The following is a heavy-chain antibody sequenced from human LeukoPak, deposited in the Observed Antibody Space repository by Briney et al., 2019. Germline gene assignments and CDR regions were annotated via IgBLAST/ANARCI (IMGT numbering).Heavy chain of an antibody. Sequence: GGSLRLSCTASGFTFSNFWMDWVRQAPGKGLEWVASINPDGNKKYSADSVKGRFTISRDNAENSLYLQMNSLRVEDTAFYYCARDLAYSRLDYWGQGMLVTVSS. V-gene: IGHV3-7*01. CDR3: ARDLAYSRLDY. D-gene: IGHD5-18*01. J-gene: IGHJ4*02. CDR2: INPDGNKK. CDR1: GFTFSNFW.